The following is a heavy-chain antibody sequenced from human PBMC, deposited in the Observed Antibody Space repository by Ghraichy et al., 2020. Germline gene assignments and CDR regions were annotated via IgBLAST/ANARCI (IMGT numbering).Heavy chain of an antibody. J-gene: IGHJ4*02. CDR2: ISYDGSNK. CDR3: AKDGGSGSYYPSYFDY. CDR1: GFTFSSYG. V-gene: IGHV3-30*18. D-gene: IGHD3-10*01. Sequence: GGSLNISCAASGFTFSSYGMHWVRQAPGKGLEWVAVISYDGSNKYYADSVKGRFTISRDNSKNTLYLQMNSLRAEDTAVYYCAKDGGSGSYYPSYFDYWDQGTLVTVSS.